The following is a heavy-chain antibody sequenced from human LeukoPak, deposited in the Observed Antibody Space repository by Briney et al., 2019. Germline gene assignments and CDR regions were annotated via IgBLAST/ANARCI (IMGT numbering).Heavy chain of an antibody. CDR2: ISAYNGNT. Sequence: ASVKVSCKASGYTFTSYGISWVRQAPGQGLEWMGWISAYNGNTNYAQKLQGRVTMTTDTSTSTAYMELRSLRSDDTAVYYCARDRGHASSSSSWYYYYYYMDVWGKGTTVTISS. CDR3: ARDRGHASSSSSWYYYYYYMDV. CDR1: GYTFTSYG. D-gene: IGHD6-13*01. V-gene: IGHV1-18*01. J-gene: IGHJ6*03.